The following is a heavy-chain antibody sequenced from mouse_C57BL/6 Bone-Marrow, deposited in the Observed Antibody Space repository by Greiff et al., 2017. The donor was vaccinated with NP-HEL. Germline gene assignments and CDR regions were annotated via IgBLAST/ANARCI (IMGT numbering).Heavy chain of an antibody. Sequence: EVQLQQSGAELVKPGASVKLSCTASGFNITDYYMHWVKQRTEQGLEWIGRIDPEDGETKDAPKFQGKATITADTSSNTAYLQLSSLTSEDTAVYYCARSSDYGSSPDYWGQGTSVTVSS. V-gene: IGHV14-2*01. D-gene: IGHD1-1*01. CDR1: GFNITDYY. CDR2: IDPEDGET. CDR3: ARSSDYGSSPDY. J-gene: IGHJ4*01.